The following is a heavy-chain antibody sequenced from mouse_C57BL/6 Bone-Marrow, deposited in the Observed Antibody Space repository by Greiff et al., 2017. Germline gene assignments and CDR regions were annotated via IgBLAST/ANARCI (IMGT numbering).Heavy chain of an antibody. J-gene: IGHJ3*01. CDR3: ASTGYLAY. V-gene: IGHV1-81*01. D-gene: IGHD2-2*01. Sequence: VKLQQSGAELARPGASVKLSCKASGYTFTSYGISWVKQRTGQGLEWIGEIYPRSGNTYYNEKFKGKATLTAYKSSSTAYMDRRSLTSEYSSVYFCASTGYLAYWGQGTLVTVSA. CDR1: GYTFTSYG. CDR2: IYPRSGNT.